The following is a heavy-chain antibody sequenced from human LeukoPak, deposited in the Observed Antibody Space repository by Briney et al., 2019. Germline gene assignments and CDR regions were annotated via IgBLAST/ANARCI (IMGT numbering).Heavy chain of an antibody. CDR3: AREGWKYQLL. J-gene: IGHJ4*02. D-gene: IGHD2-2*01. CDR2: IGSSTKSI. Sequence: GGSLRLSCAASGFAFSSYSMNWVRQAPGRGLEWVSSIGSSTKSIYYADSVKGRFIISRDNAKNSLYLQMNSLRAEDTALYYCAREGWKYQLLWGQGTLVTVSS. CDR1: GFAFSSYS. V-gene: IGHV3-21*01.